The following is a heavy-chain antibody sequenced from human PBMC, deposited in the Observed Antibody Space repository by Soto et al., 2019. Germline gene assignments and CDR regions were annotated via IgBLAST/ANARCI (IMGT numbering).Heavy chain of an antibody. CDR2: IGRTSTDT. CDR3: VRKGCYFPNGYLDS. J-gene: IGHJ4*02. D-gene: IGHD3-10*01. CDR1: GFTLSVYT. Sequence: QLLESGGGLVQPGGSLRLACAASGFTLSVYTMHWVRQAPGQGLEWVACIGRTSTDTYYADSLKGRFTISRDNAKKYVYRQNNSLLVEDPAGSYRVRKGCYFPNGYLDSWGQGPLVTVSS. V-gene: IGHV3-48*01.